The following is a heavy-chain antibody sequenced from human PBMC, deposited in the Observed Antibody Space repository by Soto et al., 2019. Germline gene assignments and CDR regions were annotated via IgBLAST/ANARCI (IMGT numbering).Heavy chain of an antibody. Sequence: SQTLSLTCVISGDSVSSNSAAWNWISQSPSRGLEWLGRTYYRSKWYNDYAVSVKSRITINPDTSKNQFSLQLNSVTPEDTAVYYCARDYYDSSGYLNWFDPWGQGTLVTVPQ. J-gene: IGHJ5*02. CDR2: TYYRSKWYN. D-gene: IGHD3-22*01. CDR3: ARDYYDSSGYLNWFDP. V-gene: IGHV6-1*01. CDR1: GDSVSSNSAA.